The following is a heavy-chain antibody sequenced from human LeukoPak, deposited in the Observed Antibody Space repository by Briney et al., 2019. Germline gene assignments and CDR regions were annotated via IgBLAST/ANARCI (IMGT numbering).Heavy chain of an antibody. V-gene: IGHV3-7*05. D-gene: IGHD2/OR15-2a*01. CDR1: GFTFSNYW. J-gene: IGHJ6*02. Sequence: GGSLRLSCAASGFTFSNYWMSWVRQAPGKGLEWVANIKEDGSEKYYVDSVKGRFTISRDSAKNSLYLQVNSLRAEDTAVYYCASTTISPVGGMDVWGQGTTVTVSS. CDR3: ASTTISPVGGMDV. CDR2: IKEDGSEK.